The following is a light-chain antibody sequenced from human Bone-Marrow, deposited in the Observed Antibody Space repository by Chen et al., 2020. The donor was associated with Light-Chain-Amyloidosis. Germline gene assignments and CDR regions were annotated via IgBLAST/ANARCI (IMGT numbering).Light chain of an antibody. CDR1: QSVSSN. V-gene: IGKV3-15*01. J-gene: IGKJ4*01. CDR3: QQYNDWPPLT. Sequence: LVTQSPATLSVSPGERATLSCRASQSVSSNLASYQQKPGQAPRLLIYGASFRATGLPAGLSGGGSGTEYTLTISSMQSEEYALYYCQQYNDWPPLTVGGGTKVEIK. CDR2: GAS.